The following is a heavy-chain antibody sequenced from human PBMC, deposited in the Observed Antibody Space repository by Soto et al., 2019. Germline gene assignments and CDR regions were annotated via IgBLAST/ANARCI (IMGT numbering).Heavy chain of an antibody. Sequence: QVQLVQSGAEVKKPGSSVKVSCKASGGTFSSYTISWVRQAPGQGLEWMGKIIPFLGIANYAQKFQGRVTSTAXKXTXTXXMELSSLRSEDTAVYYCARVGGYCGGDCYLYYFDYWGQGTLVTVSS. CDR3: ARVGGYCGGDCYLYYFDY. D-gene: IGHD2-21*02. CDR1: GGTFSSYT. J-gene: IGHJ4*02. CDR2: IIPFLGIA. V-gene: IGHV1-69*02.